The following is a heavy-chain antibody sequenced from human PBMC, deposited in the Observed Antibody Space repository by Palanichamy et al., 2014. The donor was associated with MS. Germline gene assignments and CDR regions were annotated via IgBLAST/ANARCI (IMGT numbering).Heavy chain of an antibody. Sequence: QVQLVEPGGGVVQPGTSLRVSCAASGFTFNNHAMHWVRQAPGKGLEWVAMIWSDGSLKFYADSVKGRFTISRDNSMNTLDLQMSSLRAEDTAVYYCARELTTVTGGMDYWGQGALVTVSS. V-gene: IGHV3-33*08. CDR2: IWSDGSLK. CDR1: GFTFNNHA. J-gene: IGHJ4*02. D-gene: IGHD4-17*01. CDR3: ARELTTVTGGMDY.